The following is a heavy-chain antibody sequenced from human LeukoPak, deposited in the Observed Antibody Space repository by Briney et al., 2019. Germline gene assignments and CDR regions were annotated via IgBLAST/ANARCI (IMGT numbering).Heavy chain of an antibody. J-gene: IGHJ6*03. V-gene: IGHV1-2*02. CDR2: INPNSGGT. CDR1: GYTFTGYY. CDR3: ARGDDSSGYYSYYYYYYMDV. Sequence: ASVKVSCKASGYTFTGYYMHWVRQAPGQGLEWMGWINPNSGGTNYAQKFQGRVTMTRDTSISTAYMELSRPRSDDTAVYYCARGDDSSGYYSYYYYYYMDVWGKGTTVTVSS. D-gene: IGHD3-22*01.